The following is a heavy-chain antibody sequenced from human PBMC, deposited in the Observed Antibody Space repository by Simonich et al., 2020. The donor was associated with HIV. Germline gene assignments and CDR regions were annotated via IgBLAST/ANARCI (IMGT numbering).Heavy chain of an antibody. V-gene: IGHV4-59*08. J-gene: IGHJ3*02. CDR1: GGSISSYY. D-gene: IGHD5-12*01. CDR3: ARQSGYVDAFDT. CDR2: IDHSGTT. Sequence: QVQLQESGPGLVKPSETLSLTCTVSGGSISSYYWGWSRQPPGKGLGWIGEIDHSGTTNDNPSLKSRVTISVDTSKNQFSLKLTSVTAADTAVYYCARQSGYVDAFDTWGQGTMVTVSS.